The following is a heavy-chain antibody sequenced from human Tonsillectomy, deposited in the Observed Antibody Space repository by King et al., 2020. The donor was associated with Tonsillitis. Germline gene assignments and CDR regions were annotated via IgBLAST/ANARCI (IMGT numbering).Heavy chain of an antibody. CDR2: IYPGDSDT. CDR3: ARPRHCGGDCYSHYYFDY. V-gene: IGHV5-51*01. Sequence: LQLVQSGAEVKKPGESLKISCKGSGYSFTSYWIGWVRQMPGKGLEWMGSIYPGDSDTRYSPSFQGQVTISADKSISTAYLQWSSLKASDTAMYYCARPRHCGGDCYSHYYFDYWGQGTLVTVSS. CDR1: GYSFTSYW. D-gene: IGHD2-21*02. J-gene: IGHJ4*02.